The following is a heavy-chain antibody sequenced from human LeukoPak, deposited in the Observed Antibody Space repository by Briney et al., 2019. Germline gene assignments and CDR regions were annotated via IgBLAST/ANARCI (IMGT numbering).Heavy chain of an antibody. CDR2: ISAYNGNT. Sequence: GASVKVSCKASGYTFTSYGISWVRQAPGQGLEWMGWISAYNGNTNYAQKLQGRVTMTTDTSTSTAYMELRSLRSDDTDVYYCARDLWYYYDSSGYYYGWAYWGQGTLVTVPS. CDR1: GYTFTSYG. J-gene: IGHJ4*02. D-gene: IGHD3-22*01. V-gene: IGHV1-18*01. CDR3: ARDLWYYYDSSGYYYGWAY.